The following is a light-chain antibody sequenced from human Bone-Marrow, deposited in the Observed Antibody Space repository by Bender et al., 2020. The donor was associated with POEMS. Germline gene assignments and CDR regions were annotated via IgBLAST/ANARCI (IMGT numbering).Light chain of an antibody. J-gene: IGLJ2*01. Sequence: SYELTQPPSVSVSPGQTASITCSGDKLGDKYACWYQQKPGQSPVVVIYDDSDRPSGIPERFSGSNSGNTAALTIRRAEAGDEADYYCQVWTRGPDQVIIGGGTRLTVL. CDR1: KLGDKY. V-gene: IGLV3-1*01. CDR2: DDS. CDR3: QVWTRGPDQVI.